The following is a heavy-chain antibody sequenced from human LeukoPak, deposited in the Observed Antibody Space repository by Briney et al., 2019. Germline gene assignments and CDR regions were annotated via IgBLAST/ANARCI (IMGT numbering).Heavy chain of an antibody. J-gene: IGHJ5*02. CDR1: EFTFSYYW. CDR3: ARYGGEA. V-gene: IGHV3-7*01. Sequence: GGSLTLSCVVSEFTFSYYWMSWVRQAPGKGLEWVANIKEDGSEKYYVDSVKGRFTISRDNAKNSLYLQMNRLTAEDTAVYYCARYGGEAWGQGTLVTVSS. D-gene: IGHD3-16*01. CDR2: IKEDGSEK.